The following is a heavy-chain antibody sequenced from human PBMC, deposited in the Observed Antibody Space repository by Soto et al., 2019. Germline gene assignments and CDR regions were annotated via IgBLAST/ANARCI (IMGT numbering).Heavy chain of an antibody. D-gene: IGHD3-22*01. CDR1: GVSISSSNW. V-gene: IGHV4-4*02. Sequence: QVQLQESGPGLVKPSGTLSLTCAVSGVSISSSNWWSWVRQPPGKVLEWIGEIYHSGSTNYNPALKNRLTIILDKSKNHISRNLNSVTAADTAVYYGALSSGASLYWGQGTLVTVSS. CDR2: IYHSGST. CDR3: ALSSGASLY. J-gene: IGHJ4*02.